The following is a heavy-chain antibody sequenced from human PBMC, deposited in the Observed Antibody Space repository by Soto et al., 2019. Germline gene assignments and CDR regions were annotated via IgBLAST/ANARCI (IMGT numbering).Heavy chain of an antibody. V-gene: IGHV3-21*01. CDR3: AQFRSGGSLGYYYYGMDV. CDR2: ISSSSSYI. D-gene: IGHD2-15*01. J-gene: IGHJ6*02. Sequence: PGGSLRLSCAASGFTFSSYSMNWVRQAPGKGLEWVSSISSSSSYIYYADSVKGRFTISRDNAKNSLYLQMNSLRAEDTAVYYCAQFRSGGSLGYYYYGMDVWGQGTTVTVSS. CDR1: GFTFSSYS.